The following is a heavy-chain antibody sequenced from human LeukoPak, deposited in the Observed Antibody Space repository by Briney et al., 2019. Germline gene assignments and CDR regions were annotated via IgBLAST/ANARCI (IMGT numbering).Heavy chain of an antibody. CDR1: GYTFTGYY. CDR3: ARLRGPDYYYMDV. J-gene: IGHJ6*03. D-gene: IGHD3-16*01. CDR2: INPNSGGT. V-gene: IGHV1-2*02. Sequence: ASVKVSCKASGYTFTGYYMHWVRQAPGQGLEWMGWINPNSGGTNYAQKFQGRVTMTRDTSISTAYMELSRLRSDDTAVYYCARLRGPDYYYMDVWGKGTTVTISS.